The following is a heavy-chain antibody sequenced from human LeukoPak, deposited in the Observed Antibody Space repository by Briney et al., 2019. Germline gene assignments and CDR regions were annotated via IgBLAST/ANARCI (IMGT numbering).Heavy chain of an antibody. CDR3: AGRSCSNGVCSFDY. Sequence: GGSLRLSCAATGFTFSSYSMNWVRQAPGKGLEWVSSISSRSAAIYYADSVKGRFTISRDNAKNSLYLQMDSLRAEGTAVYYCAGRSCSNGVCSFDYWGQGTLVTVSS. J-gene: IGHJ4*02. CDR1: GFTFSSYS. D-gene: IGHD2-8*01. V-gene: IGHV3-21*01. CDR2: ISSRSAAI.